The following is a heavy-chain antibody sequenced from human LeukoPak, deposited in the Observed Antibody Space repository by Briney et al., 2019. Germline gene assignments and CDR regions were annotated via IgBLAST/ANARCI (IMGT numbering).Heavy chain of an antibody. D-gene: IGHD3-10*01. V-gene: IGHV3-7*01. CDR3: AKDLVGGSYNY. CDR2: IKEDGSQQ. Sequence: GGSLRLSCAASGFNFNINWMSWVRQAPGKGLEWVANIKEDGSQQNYVDSVKGRFTISRDNAKNSVYLQMNNLRADDTAVYYCAKDLVGGSYNYWGQGTLVTVSS. J-gene: IGHJ4*02. CDR1: GFNFNINW.